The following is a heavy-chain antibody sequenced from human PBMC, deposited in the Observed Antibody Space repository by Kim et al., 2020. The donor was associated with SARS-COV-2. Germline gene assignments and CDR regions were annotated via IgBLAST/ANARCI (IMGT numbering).Heavy chain of an antibody. Sequence: ASVKVSCKASGYTFTSYGISWVRQAPGQGLEWMGWISAYNGNTNYVQKLYGRVTMTTDTSTSTAYMELRSLRSDDTAVYYCARIWYGRGPDYWGQGTLVTVSS. V-gene: IGHV1-18*01. CDR1: GYTFTSYG. CDR3: ARIWYGRGPDY. D-gene: IGHD6-19*01. J-gene: IGHJ4*02. CDR2: ISAYNGNT.